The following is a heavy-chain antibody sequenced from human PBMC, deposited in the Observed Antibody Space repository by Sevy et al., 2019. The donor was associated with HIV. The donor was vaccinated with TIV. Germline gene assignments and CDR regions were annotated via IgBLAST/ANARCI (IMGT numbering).Heavy chain of an antibody. D-gene: IGHD1-26*01. CDR2: TYYRSKWYF. CDR3: ARVSSGSYCGPYFDS. CDR1: GDSVYSNSAA. J-gene: IGHJ4*02. Sequence: KQSQTLSLTCAISGDSVYSNSAAWNWIRQSPSRGLEWLGRTYYRSKWYFNYAESVKSRMTINPDTSKNQFSLQLNSVTPEDTAVYYCARVSSGSYCGPYFDSWGQGILVTVSS. V-gene: IGHV6-1*01.